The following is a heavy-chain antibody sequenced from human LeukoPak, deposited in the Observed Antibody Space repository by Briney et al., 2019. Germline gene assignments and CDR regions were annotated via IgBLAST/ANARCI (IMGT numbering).Heavy chain of an antibody. V-gene: IGHV4-59*01. D-gene: IGHD3-22*01. CDR1: GGSISSYY. CDR3: ARDTPRDSSRYSAAFDI. Sequence: SETLSLTCTVSGGSISSYYWSWIRQPPGKGLEWIAYIYYSGSTTYNPSLKSRVTTSLDTSKNQSSLKLSSVTAADTAVYYCARDTPRDSSRYSAAFDIWGQGTMVTVSS. J-gene: IGHJ3*02. CDR2: IYYSGST.